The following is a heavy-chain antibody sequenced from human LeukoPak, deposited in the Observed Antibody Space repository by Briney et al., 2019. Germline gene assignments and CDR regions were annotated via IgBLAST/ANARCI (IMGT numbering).Heavy chain of an antibody. CDR2: ISSSSSYI. V-gene: IGHV3-21*01. D-gene: IGHD6-19*01. CDR3: ARVGLYSSGWSA. CDR1: GFTFSSYA. J-gene: IGHJ4*02. Sequence: GGPLRLSCAASGFTFSSYAMSWVRQAPGKGLEWVSSISSSSSYIYYADSVKGRFTISRDNAKNSLYLQMNSLRAEDTAVYYCARVGLYSSGWSAWGQGTLVTVSS.